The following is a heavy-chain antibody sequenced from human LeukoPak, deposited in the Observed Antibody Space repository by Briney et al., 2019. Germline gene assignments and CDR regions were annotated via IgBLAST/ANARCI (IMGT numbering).Heavy chain of an antibody. D-gene: IGHD3-10*01. V-gene: IGHV3-21*01. CDR2: MSGSSNYI. CDR3: VRAHHPGGWFDP. CDR1: GFILSSYS. J-gene: IGHJ5*02. Sequence: GGSLRLPCAASGFILSSYSINWVRQAPGKGLEWVSCMSGSSNYIYYTDSVKGRFTISRDNAKNSLYLQMNSLTAEDTAVHYCVRAHHPGGWFDPWGQGTLVTVSS.